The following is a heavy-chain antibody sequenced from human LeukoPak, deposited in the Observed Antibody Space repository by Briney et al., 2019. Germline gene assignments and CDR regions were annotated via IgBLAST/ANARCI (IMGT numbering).Heavy chain of an antibody. CDR2: MNPSSGNT. J-gene: IGHJ5*02. V-gene: IGHV1-8*01. CDR3: VRAAQEGRDSLTGVQTGNWFDP. D-gene: IGHD3-9*01. Sequence: ASVKVSCKTSGYNFTSYDINWVRQATGQGPERMGWMNPSSGNTGYAQNFQGRLDLTRNIALTTAYMELSSLTSEDTATYYCVRAAQEGRDSLTGVQTGNWFDPWGQGTLVTVSS. CDR1: GYNFTSYD.